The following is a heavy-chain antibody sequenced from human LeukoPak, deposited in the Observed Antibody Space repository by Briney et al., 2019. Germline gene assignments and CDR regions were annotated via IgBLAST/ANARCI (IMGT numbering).Heavy chain of an antibody. CDR2: INPNSGGT. CDR1: GYTFTGYY. V-gene: IGHV1-2*02. D-gene: IGHD3-22*01. Sequence: GASVRVSCKASGYTFTGYYMHWVRQAPGQGLEWMGWINPNSGGTNYAQKFQGRVTMTRDTSISTAYMELSRLRSDDTAVYYCASWHYDSSGYYYVHPDYWGQGTLVTVSS. J-gene: IGHJ4*02. CDR3: ASWHYDSSGYYYVHPDY.